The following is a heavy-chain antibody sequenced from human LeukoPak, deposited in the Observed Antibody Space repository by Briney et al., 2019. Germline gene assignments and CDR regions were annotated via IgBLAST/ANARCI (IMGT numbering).Heavy chain of an antibody. CDR3: ARGFNYYDSSGYMDY. CDR1: GFKFSDYS. V-gene: IGHV3-48*04. CDR2: IRSAPSNI. J-gene: IGHJ4*02. D-gene: IGHD3-22*01. Sequence: GGSLRLSCAASGFKFSDYSMNWVRQAPGKGLEWVAYIRSAPSNIFYADSVKGRFTISRDNAKNSLDLQMNSLRAEDTAVYYCARGFNYYDSSGYMDYWGQGTLVTVSS.